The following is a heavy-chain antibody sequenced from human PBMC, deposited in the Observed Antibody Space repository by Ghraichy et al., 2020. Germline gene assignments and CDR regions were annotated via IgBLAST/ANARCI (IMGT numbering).Heavy chain of an antibody. Sequence: GGSLKLSCGASGFTFISYGMHWVRQAPGKGLEWVAVISYDGSHKYSADSVKGRFTISRDNSKNTLYLQVNSLRAEDTALYYCAKDRGGLYGDYRGSYGMDVWGQGTTVTVSS. CDR2: ISYDGSHK. CDR1: GFTFISYG. D-gene: IGHD4-17*01. V-gene: IGHV3-30*18. J-gene: IGHJ6*02. CDR3: AKDRGGLYGDYRGSYGMDV.